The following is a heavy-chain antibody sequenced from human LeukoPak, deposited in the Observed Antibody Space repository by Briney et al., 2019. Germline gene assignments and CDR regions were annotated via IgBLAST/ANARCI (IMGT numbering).Heavy chain of an antibody. CDR1: GYTFTSYG. J-gene: IGHJ6*02. V-gene: IGHV1-18*01. CDR2: ISAYNGNT. CDR3: ARHIVVVPAAVYYYYYGMDV. D-gene: IGHD2-2*01. Sequence: ASVKVSCKASGYTFTSYGISWVRQAPGQGLEWMGWISAYNGNTNYAQKLQGRVTMTTDTSTSTAYMELRSLRSDDTAVYYCARHIVVVPAAVYYYYYGMDVWGQGTTVTVSS.